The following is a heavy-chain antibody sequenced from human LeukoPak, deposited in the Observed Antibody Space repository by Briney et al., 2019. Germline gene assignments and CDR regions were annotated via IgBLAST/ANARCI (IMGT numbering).Heavy chain of an antibody. J-gene: IGHJ3*02. V-gene: IGHV4-39*01. CDR3: ARLGTDWNSSGGTHVDVFDI. D-gene: IGHD1-7*01. CDR2: ISYRGST. Sequence: SETLSLTCTVSSGSISSGSYYWGWIRQPPGKGLEWIGTISYRGSTYCNSSLNSRVTISLDTSKNQFFLELSSVTAADTALFYCARLGTDWNSSGGTHVDVFDIWGQGTMVTVSS. CDR1: SGSISSGSYY.